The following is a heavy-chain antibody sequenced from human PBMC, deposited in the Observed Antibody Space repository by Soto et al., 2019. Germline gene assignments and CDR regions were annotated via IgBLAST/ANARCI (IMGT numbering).Heavy chain of an antibody. V-gene: IGHV1-69*13. J-gene: IGHJ4*02. Sequence: ASVRVSCKASGGLFSTYAISWVRQAPGQGLEWMGGIIPVFATAYYAEKFEGRVTITADESTNTAYMELTSLRSEDTAMYYCARGDSGYVWFNEIWGQGTLVTVSS. D-gene: IGHD3-22*01. CDR3: ARGDSGYVWFNEI. CDR2: IIPVFATA. CDR1: GGLFSTYA.